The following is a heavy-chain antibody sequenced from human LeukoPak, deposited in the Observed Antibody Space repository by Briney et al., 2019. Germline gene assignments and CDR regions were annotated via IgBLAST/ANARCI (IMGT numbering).Heavy chain of an antibody. J-gene: IGHJ5*02. CDR2: INPNSGGT. Sequence: ASVKASCKASGYTFTGYYMHWVRQAPGQGLEWMGWINPNSGGTNYAQKFQGRVTMTRDTSISTAYMELSRLRSDDTAVYYCARPRRVSNWFDPWGQGTLVTVSS. CDR3: ARPRRVSNWFDP. V-gene: IGHV1-2*02. D-gene: IGHD5/OR15-5a*01. CDR1: GYTFTGYY.